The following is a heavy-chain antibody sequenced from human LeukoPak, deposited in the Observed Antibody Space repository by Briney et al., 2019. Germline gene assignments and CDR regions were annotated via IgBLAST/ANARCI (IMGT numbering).Heavy chain of an antibody. J-gene: IGHJ2*01. V-gene: IGHV3-21*01. CDR3: ARGYAVKWYFDL. D-gene: IGHD2-8*01. Sequence: GGSLRLSCAASGFTFSSYSMNWVRQAPGKGLEWVSSISSSSSYIYYADSVKGRFTISRDNAKNSLYLQMNSLRAEDTAVYYCARGYAVKWYFDLWGRGTLVTVSS. CDR2: ISSSSSYI. CDR1: GFTFSSYS.